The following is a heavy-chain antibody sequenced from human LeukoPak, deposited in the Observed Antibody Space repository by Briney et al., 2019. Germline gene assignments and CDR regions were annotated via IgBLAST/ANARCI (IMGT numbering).Heavy chain of an antibody. CDR2: ISYDGSNK. V-gene: IGHV3-30-3*01. J-gene: IGHJ4*02. CDR1: GFTFSSYA. D-gene: IGHD1-26*01. CDR3: ARDMVGASTAFDY. Sequence: GRSLRLSCAASGFTFSSYAMHWVRQAPGKGLEWVAVISYDGSNKYYADSVKGRFTISRDNSKNTLYLQMNSLRAEDTAVYYCARDMVGASTAFDYWGQGTLVTVSS.